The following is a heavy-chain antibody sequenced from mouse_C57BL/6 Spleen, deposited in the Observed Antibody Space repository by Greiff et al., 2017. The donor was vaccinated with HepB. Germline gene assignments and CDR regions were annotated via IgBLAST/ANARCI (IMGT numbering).Heavy chain of an antibody. CDR2: INPNYGTT. D-gene: IGHD2-1*01. CDR3: ALIYGNVYYFDY. CDR1: GYSFTDYN. V-gene: IGHV1-39*01. J-gene: IGHJ2*01. Sequence: VQLKESGPELVKPGASVKISCKASGYSFTDYNMNWVKQSNGKSLEWIGVINPNYGTTSYNQKFKGKATLTVDQSSSTAYMQLNSLTSEDSAVYYCALIYGNVYYFDYWGQGTTLTVSS.